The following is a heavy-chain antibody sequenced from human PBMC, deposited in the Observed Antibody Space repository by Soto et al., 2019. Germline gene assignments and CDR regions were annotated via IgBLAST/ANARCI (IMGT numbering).Heavy chain of an antibody. Sequence: SVKVSCKYHRSTFSSSAISGARQAPGQGLEWMGGIIPIFGTANYEQKFQGRVTITADESTSTAYMELSSLRSEDPDVYYCESSGHGKQYDYWGPGTPVTDSS. V-gene: IGHV1-69*13. CDR1: RSTFSSSA. CDR2: IIPIFGTA. D-gene: IGHD4-4*01. CDR3: ESSGHGKQYDY. J-gene: IGHJ4*02.